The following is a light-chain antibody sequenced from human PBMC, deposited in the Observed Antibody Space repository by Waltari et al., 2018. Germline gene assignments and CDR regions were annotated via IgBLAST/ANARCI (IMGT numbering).Light chain of an antibody. CDR2: RSD. Sequence: QSVLTQPPSASGTPGQRVTISCSGSASNIGGNLVNWYQQLPGQAPKLLIYRSDQRPSGVPDRFSASKTGTSASLAISGLQSEDEADYCCASWDDSLNGHWVFGGGTKVTVL. V-gene: IGLV1-44*01. CDR3: ASWDDSLNGHWV. CDR1: ASNIGGNL. J-gene: IGLJ3*02.